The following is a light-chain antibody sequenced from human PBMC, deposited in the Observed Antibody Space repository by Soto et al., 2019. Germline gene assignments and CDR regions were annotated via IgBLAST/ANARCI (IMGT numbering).Light chain of an antibody. Sequence: DVVMTQSPPSLPVTLGQPASISCRSSQSIVYSDGQAYLSWYQQRPGQSPRRLIYRASNRDSGVPDRFSGSGSGTDFTLQIDRVEAEDVGIYYCMQGTKWPPTFGQGTRVEIK. J-gene: IGKJ1*01. V-gene: IGKV2-30*01. CDR1: QSIVYSDGQAY. CDR3: MQGTKWPPT. CDR2: RAS.